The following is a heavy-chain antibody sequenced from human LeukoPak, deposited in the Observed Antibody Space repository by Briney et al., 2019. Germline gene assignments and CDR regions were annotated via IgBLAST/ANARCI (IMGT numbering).Heavy chain of an antibody. Sequence: GGSLRLSCAASGFTFSSYWMHWVRQAPGKGPVWVSRINSDGSSTTYADSVKGRFTISRDNAKNTLYLQMNSLRAEDTAVYYCARGMEQWLGIGYYYYYGMDVWGQGTTVTVSS. CDR2: INSDGSST. D-gene: IGHD6-19*01. V-gene: IGHV3-74*01. CDR3: ARGMEQWLGIGYYYYYGMDV. CDR1: GFTFSSYW. J-gene: IGHJ6*02.